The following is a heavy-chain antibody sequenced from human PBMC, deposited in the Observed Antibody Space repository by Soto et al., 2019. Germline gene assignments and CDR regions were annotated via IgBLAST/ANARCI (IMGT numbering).Heavy chain of an antibody. J-gene: IGHJ4*02. CDR1: GFTFTSYA. CDR2: ITPSGGTT. CDR3: ALVVCSTSCDDY. V-gene: IGHV3-23*01. D-gene: IGHD2-2*01. Sequence: EVPLLESGGGLVQPGGSLRLSCAASGFTFTSYAMSWVRQAPGKGLEWVSSITPSGGTTYYADSVKGRFTISRDNSKNTLDLQMNTLRAGDTAVYFCALVVCSTSCDDYWGQGMLVTVSS.